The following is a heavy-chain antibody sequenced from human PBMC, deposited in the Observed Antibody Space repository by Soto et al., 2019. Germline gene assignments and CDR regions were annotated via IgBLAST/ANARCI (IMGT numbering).Heavy chain of an antibody. CDR2: IYYSGST. J-gene: IGHJ4*02. Sequence: SETLSLTCTVSGGSVSSGSYYWSWIRQPPGKGLEWIGYIYYSGSTNYNPSLKSRVTISVDTSKNQFSLKLSSVTAADTAVYYCARDPRDGSYHHPPYYFDYWGQGTLVTVSS. CDR3: ARDPRDGSYHHPPYYFDY. CDR1: GGSVSSGSYY. V-gene: IGHV4-61*01. D-gene: IGHD1-26*01.